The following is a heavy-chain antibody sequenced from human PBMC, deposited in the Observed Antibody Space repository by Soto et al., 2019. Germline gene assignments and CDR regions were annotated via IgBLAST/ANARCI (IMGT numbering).Heavy chain of an antibody. J-gene: IGHJ6*02. D-gene: IGHD6-6*01. CDR1: GYTFTSYG. V-gene: IGHV1-18*01. CDR3: ASSSSGFYYYYGMDV. Sequence: QVQLVQSGAEVKKPGASVKVSCKASGYTFTSYGISWVRQAPGQGLEWMGWISAYNGNTNYAQKLQGRVTMTTDTSTSTADMELRSLRSDDTAVYYCASSSSGFYYYYGMDVWGQGTTVTVSS. CDR2: ISAYNGNT.